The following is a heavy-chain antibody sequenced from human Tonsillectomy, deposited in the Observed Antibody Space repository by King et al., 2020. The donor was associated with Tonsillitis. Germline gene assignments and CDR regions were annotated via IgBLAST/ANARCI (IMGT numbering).Heavy chain of an antibody. V-gene: IGHV4-59*08. CDR1: GGSISSYY. J-gene: IGHJ6*03. CDR3: ARRDYDFWSGPTEDYYYYYMDV. Sequence: VQLQESGPGLVKPSETLSLTCTVSGGSISSYYWSWIRQPPGKGLEWIGYIYYRGSTNYNPSLKSRVTISVDTSKNQFSLKLSSVTAADTAVYYCARRDYDFWSGPTEDYYYYYMDVWGKGTTVTVSS. CDR2: IYYRGST. D-gene: IGHD3-3*01.